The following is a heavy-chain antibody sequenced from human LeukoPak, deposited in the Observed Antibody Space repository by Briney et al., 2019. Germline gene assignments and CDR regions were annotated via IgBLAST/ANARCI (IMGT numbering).Heavy chain of an antibody. J-gene: IGHJ4*02. D-gene: IGHD3-9*01. CDR1: GFTFSSYG. CDR2: IRYDGSNK. CDR3: AKELRYFDWLSPFDY. V-gene: IGHV3-30*02. Sequence: PGGSLRLSCAASGFTFSSYGMHWVRQAPGKGLEWVAFIRYDGSNKYYADSVKTRFTISRDNSKNTLYLQMNSLRAEDTAVYYCAKELRYFDWLSPFDYWGQGTLVTVSS.